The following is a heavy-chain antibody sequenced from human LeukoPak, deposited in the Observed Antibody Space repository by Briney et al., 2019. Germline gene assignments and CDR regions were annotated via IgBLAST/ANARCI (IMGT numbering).Heavy chain of an antibody. D-gene: IGHD1-7*01. V-gene: IGHV3-30*01. CDR1: GFTFSSYS. CDR3: AREGELRDFFAF. J-gene: IGHJ4*02. Sequence: GGSLRLSCAASGFTFSSYSMHWIREAPGQALEWIACDGRHEFYADSVKGRFTISRDSSKNTLFLQMNSLRPEDTAVYYCAREGELRDFFAFWGPGTLVTVFS. CDR2: DGRHE.